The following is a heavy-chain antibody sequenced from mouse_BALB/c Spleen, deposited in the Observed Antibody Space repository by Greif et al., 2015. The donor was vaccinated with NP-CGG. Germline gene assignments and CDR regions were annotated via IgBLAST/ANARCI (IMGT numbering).Heavy chain of an antibody. J-gene: IGHJ3*01. Sequence: VKLVESGAELVRPGSSVKISCKASGYAFSSYWMNWVKQRPGQGLEWIGQIYPGDGDTNYNGKFKGKATLTADKSSSTAYMQLSSLTSEDSAVYFCARAGPSWFAYWGQGTLVTVSA. D-gene: IGHD4-1*01. CDR1: GYAFSSYW. CDR2: IYPGDGDT. V-gene: IGHV1-80*01. CDR3: ARAGPSWFAY.